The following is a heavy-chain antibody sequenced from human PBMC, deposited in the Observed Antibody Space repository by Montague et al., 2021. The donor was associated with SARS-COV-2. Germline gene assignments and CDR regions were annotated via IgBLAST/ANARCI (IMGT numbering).Heavy chain of an antibody. J-gene: IGHJ4*02. V-gene: IGHV4-39*07. Sequence: SETLSLTCTVSSGSIGTSSYFWGWVHQPPGKGLEWIGIIYSSGTTSYIPSLKSRLTISSDTSKNQFSLRLASVTAADTAVYYCARFREAGDVLDDWGQGNPVTVSS. CDR3: ARFREAGDVLDD. CDR2: IYSSGTT. CDR1: SGSIGTSSYF. D-gene: IGHD7-27*01.